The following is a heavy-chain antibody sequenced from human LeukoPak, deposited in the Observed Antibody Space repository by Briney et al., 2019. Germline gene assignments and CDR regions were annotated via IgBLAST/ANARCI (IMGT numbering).Heavy chain of an antibody. J-gene: IGHJ4*02. CDR3: AKDGEEPLKYYFDY. D-gene: IGHD1-14*01. CDR1: GFTFSSYG. V-gene: IGHV3-30*18. Sequence: PGRSLRLSCAASGFTFSSYGMHWVRQAPAKGLEWVAVISYDGSNKYYADSVKGRFTISRDNSKNTLYLQMNSLRAEDTAVYYCAKDGEEPLKYYFDYWGQGTLVTVSS. CDR2: ISYDGSNK.